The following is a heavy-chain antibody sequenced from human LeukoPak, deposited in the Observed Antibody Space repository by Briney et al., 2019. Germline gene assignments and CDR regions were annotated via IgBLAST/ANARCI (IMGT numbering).Heavy chain of an antibody. Sequence: PGGTLRLSCAASGFTFSSYWMHWVRQAPGKGLVWVSRINSDGSITRYADSVKGQFTISRDNAKNTLYLQMNSLTAEDTAVYYCARVSYDSSGPHDAFDIWSQGTMVTVSS. CDR1: GFTFSSYW. J-gene: IGHJ3*02. D-gene: IGHD3-22*01. V-gene: IGHV3-74*01. CDR2: INSDGSIT. CDR3: ARVSYDSSGPHDAFDI.